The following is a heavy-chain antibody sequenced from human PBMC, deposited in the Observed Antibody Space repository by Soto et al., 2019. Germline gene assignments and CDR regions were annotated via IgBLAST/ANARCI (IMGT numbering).Heavy chain of an antibody. CDR3: ANRYYDNGADY. J-gene: IGHJ4*02. Sequence: GGSLRLSCAASGFTFSSYAMHWVRQAPGKGLEWVAVISYDGSNKYYADSVKGRFTISRDNSKNTLYLQMNSLRAEDTAVYYCANRYYDNGADYWGQGTLVTVSS. V-gene: IGHV3-30-3*01. CDR2: ISYDGSNK. CDR1: GFTFSSYA. D-gene: IGHD3-9*01.